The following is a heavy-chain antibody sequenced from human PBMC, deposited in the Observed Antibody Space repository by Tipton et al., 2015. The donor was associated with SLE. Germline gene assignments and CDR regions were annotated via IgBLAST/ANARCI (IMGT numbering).Heavy chain of an antibody. CDR3: ARVGVAAHPDAFDI. CDR2: IRFDGSSY. J-gene: IGHJ3*02. V-gene: IGHV3-7*04. Sequence: GSLRLSCAASGFTFSNYWMSWVRQAPGKGLEWVAFIRFDGSSYYYADSVKGRFTISRDNAKNSLYLQMNSLRAEDTAVYYCARVGVAAHPDAFDIWGQGTMVTVSS. CDR1: GFTFSNYW. D-gene: IGHD6-6*01.